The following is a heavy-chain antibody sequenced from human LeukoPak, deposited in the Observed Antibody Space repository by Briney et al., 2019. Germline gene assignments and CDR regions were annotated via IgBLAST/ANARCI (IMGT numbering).Heavy chain of an antibody. CDR1: GYTFTGYY. CDR3: ARDIGRARGDY. J-gene: IGHJ4*02. CDR2: INPNSGGT. D-gene: IGHD1-26*01. V-gene: IGHV1-2*02. Sequence: ASVKVSCKASGYTFTGYYMHWVRQAPGQELESMGWINPNSGGTNYAQKFQGRVTMTRDTSISTAYMELSRLRSDDTAVYYCARDIGRARGDYWGQGTLVTVSS.